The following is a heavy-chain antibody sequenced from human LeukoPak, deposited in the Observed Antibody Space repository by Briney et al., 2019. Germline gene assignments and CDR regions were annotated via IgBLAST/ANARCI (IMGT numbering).Heavy chain of an antibody. CDR1: GFTFSSYG. V-gene: IGHV3-30*18. CDR2: ISYDGNNK. Sequence: GGSLRLSCSASGFTFSSYGMHWVRQAPGKGLEWVAVISYDGNNKYYADSVKGRFTISRDNSKNTLYLQMNSLRAEDTAVYYCAKGHYCSSTSCYSYYYYGMDVWGQGTTVTVSS. D-gene: IGHD2-2*01. J-gene: IGHJ6*02. CDR3: AKGHYCSSTSCYSYYYYGMDV.